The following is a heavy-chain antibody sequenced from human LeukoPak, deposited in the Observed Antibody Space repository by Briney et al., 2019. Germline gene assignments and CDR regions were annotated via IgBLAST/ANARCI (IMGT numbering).Heavy chain of an antibody. CDR2: IWYDGSNK. CDR3: ARDYDFWSGYYLLDY. J-gene: IGHJ4*02. V-gene: IGHV3-33*01. D-gene: IGHD3-3*01. Sequence: GRSLRLSCAASGFTFSSYGMHWVRQAPGKGLEWVAVIWYDGSNKYYADSVKGRFTISRDNSKNTLYPQMNSLRAEDTAVYYCARDYDFWSGYYLLDYWGQGTLVTVSS. CDR1: GFTFSSYG.